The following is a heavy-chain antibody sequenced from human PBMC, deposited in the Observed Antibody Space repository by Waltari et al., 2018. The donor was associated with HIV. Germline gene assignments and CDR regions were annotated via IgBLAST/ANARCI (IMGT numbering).Heavy chain of an antibody. D-gene: IGHD6-19*01. V-gene: IGHV3-48*04. J-gene: IGHJ4*02. CDR2: ISSSSSTI. CDR1: GFTFSSYS. CDR3: ARDAPEYSSGWLFDY. Sequence: EVQLVESGGGLVQPGGSLRLSCAASGFTFSSYSMHWVRQAPGKGLEWVSYISSSSSTIYYADSVKGRFTISRDNAKNSLYLQMNSLRAEDTAVYYCARDAPEYSSGWLFDYWGQGTLVTVSS.